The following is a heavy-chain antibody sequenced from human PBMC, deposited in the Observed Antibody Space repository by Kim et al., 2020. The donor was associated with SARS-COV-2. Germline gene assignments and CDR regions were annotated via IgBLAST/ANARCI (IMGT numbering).Heavy chain of an antibody. CDR1: DGSISSYY. CDR3: ARGWNGDRYYYGMDV. J-gene: IGHJ6*02. CDR2: IHYSGST. V-gene: IGHV4-59*01. D-gene: IGHD1-1*01. Sequence: SETLSLTYTVSDGSISSYYWSWIRQPPGKGLEWIGYIHYSGSTNYNPSLKSRVTISVDTYKNQFSLKLSSLTATDTAVYYCARGWNGDRYYYGMDVWGQGTTVTVSS.